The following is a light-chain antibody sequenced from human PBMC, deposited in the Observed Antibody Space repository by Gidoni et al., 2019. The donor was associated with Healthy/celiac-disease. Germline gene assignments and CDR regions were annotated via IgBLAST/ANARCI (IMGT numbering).Light chain of an antibody. V-gene: IGKV1-33*01. Sequence: DIQMTQSPSSLSASVGDRVTITCQASQDISNYLNWYQQKPGIAPKLLIYDASKLETGVPSRFSGSGSGTDFTFTISSLQPEDIATYYCQQYDNLPYTFGQGTKLEIK. J-gene: IGKJ2*01. CDR3: QQYDNLPYT. CDR2: DAS. CDR1: QDISNY.